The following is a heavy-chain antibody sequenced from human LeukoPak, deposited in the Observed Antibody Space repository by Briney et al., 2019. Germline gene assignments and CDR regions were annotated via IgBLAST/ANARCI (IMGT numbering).Heavy chain of an antibody. CDR2: IFYSGST. J-gene: IGHJ6*04. CDR3: AREAATGKRMDV. CDR1: GGSISSTSYY. D-gene: IGHD6-13*01. V-gene: IGHV4-39*02. Sequence: PSETLSLTCTVSGGSISSTSYYWGWIRQPPGKGLEWIGSIFYSGSTYYNPSLKSRVTISVDTSKKQFSLNLSSVTAADTAVYYCAREAATGKRMDVWGKGTTVTVSS.